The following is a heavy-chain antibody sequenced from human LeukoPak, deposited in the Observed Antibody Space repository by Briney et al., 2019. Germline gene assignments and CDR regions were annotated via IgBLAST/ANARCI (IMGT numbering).Heavy chain of an antibody. J-gene: IGHJ4*02. CDR2: ISATTSTI. D-gene: IGHD5-18*01. CDR3: ARLYSRVGPFDY. V-gene: IGHV3-48*01. Sequence: GGSLRLSCEASGFTFSTYSMNWVRQAPGKGLQWISYISATTSTIYYADSVTGRFTISRDNSKNTLYLQMNSPRAEDTAVYYCARLYSRVGPFDYWGQGTLVTVSS. CDR1: GFTFSTYS.